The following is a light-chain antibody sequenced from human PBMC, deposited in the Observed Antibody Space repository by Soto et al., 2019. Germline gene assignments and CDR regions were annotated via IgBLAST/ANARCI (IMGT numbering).Light chain of an antibody. J-gene: IGKJ4*01. CDR1: QTISSW. CDR3: QQLNSYPSLT. V-gene: IGKV1-5*03. Sequence: DIQMTQSPSTLSGSVGDRVTITCRASQTISSWLAWYQQKPGKAPKLLIYKASTLKSGVPSRFSGSGSGTEFTLTISSLQPDDFATYYCQQLNSYPSLTFGGGTKV. CDR2: KAS.